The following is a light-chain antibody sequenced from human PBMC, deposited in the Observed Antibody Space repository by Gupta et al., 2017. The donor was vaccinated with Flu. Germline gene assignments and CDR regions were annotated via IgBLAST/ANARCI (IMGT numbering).Light chain of an antibody. V-gene: IGKV1-27*01. CDR3: QKYNSAPPA. CDR2: AAS. Sequence: GDRVTITCRASQDISSYVAWYQQKSGKAPKLLVYAASSLQSGVPSRFSASGSGTAFTLTIISLQPEDVATYYCQKYNSAPPAFGGGTKVEIK. J-gene: IGKJ4*01. CDR1: QDISSY.